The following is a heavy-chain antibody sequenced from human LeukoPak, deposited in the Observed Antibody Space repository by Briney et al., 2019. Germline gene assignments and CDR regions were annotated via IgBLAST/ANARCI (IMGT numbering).Heavy chain of an antibody. Sequence: GGSLRLSCAASGFTFSSYSMNWVRQAPGKGLEWVSSISSSSRYIYYADSVKGRFTISRDNAKNSLYLQMNSLRAEDTAVYYCARDHWPDYYDSSGYYYPDAFDIWGQGTMVTVSS. D-gene: IGHD3-22*01. CDR3: ARDHWPDYYDSSGYYYPDAFDI. CDR2: ISSSSRYI. J-gene: IGHJ3*02. V-gene: IGHV3-21*01. CDR1: GFTFSSYS.